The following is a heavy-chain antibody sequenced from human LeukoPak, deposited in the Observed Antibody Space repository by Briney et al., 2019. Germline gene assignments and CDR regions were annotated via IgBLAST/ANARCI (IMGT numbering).Heavy chain of an antibody. CDR3: ARGIAVAGFDY. CDR2: IYYSGST. V-gene: IGHV4-61*01. Sequence: KPSETLSLTCTVSGGSVSSGSYYWSWIWQPPGKGLEWIGYIYYSGSTNYNPSLKNRITTSVDTSKNQFSLKLSSVTAADTAVYYCARGIAVAGFDYWGQGTLVTVSS. D-gene: IGHD6-19*01. J-gene: IGHJ4*02. CDR1: GGSVSSGSYY.